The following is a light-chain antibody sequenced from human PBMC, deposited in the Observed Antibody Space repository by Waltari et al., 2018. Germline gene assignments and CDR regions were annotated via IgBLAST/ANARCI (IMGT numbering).Light chain of an antibody. CDR2: EDN. CDR3: HAYDSSSV. V-gene: IGLV6-57*01. CDR1: SCSIATNY. Sequence: NSMPTHPHSVSESAGETVTISCTRSSCSIATNYVQWYQQHPGSSPTTVIYEDNQRPSGVPDRFSGSIDSYSNSASLTISGLKTEDEADYYCHAYDSSSVFGGGTKLTVL. J-gene: IGLJ3*02.